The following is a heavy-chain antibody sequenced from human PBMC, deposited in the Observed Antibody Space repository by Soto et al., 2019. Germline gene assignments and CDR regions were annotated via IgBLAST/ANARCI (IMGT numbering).Heavy chain of an antibody. CDR2: ISDSGGTT. D-gene: IGHD2-2*01. V-gene: IGHV3-23*01. Sequence: PGGSLRLSCAASGFTFSTYAMSWVRQAPGQGLEWVSIISDSGGTTYYADSVKGRFTISRDNSKNTLYLQMNSLRAEDTAVYYCARDGGDIVLVPAAMGYYYYGKDVWGQGTTVTVSS. CDR3: ARDGGDIVLVPAAMGYYYYGKDV. CDR1: GFTFSTYA. J-gene: IGHJ6*02.